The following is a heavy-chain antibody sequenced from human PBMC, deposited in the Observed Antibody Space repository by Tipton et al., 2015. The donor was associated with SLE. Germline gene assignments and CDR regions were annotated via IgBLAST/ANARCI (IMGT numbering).Heavy chain of an antibody. V-gene: IGHV3-23*01. J-gene: IGHJ4*02. D-gene: IGHD2/OR15-2a*01. CDR3: AKDREDVPRPPFSEN. CDR2: SSGYGGTS. Sequence: SLRLSCAASGFNFYKYAMNWVRQAPGKGLEWVSGSSGYGGTSFYADSVRGRFAVSRDNSKNILYLHMTNLRVEDTAVYFCAKDREDVPRPPFSENWGQGTLVTVAS. CDR1: GFNFYKYA.